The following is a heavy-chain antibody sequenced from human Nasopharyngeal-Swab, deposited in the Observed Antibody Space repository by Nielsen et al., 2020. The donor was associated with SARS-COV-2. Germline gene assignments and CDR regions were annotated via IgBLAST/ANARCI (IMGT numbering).Heavy chain of an antibody. J-gene: IGHJ4*02. CDR1: GGSFNGFY. CDR3: VRSSSWYYFDY. CDR2: INHNERT. Sequence: SETLSLTCSVSGGSFNGFYWNWIRQAPGRGLEWIGEINHNERTNYNPSLKSRIAMLVDTSNNQVSLKVSSVTAADTAVYYCVRSSSWYYFDYWAQGTQVTVSS. V-gene: IGHV4-34*01. D-gene: IGHD6-13*01.